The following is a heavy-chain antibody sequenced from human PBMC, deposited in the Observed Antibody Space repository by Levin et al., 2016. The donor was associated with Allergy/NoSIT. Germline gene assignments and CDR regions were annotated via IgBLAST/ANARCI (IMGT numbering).Heavy chain of an antibody. D-gene: IGHD4-17*01. Sequence: SVKVSCKASGFTFTRSAVQWVRQARGQRLEWIGWIVAGSGNTNYAQKFQERVIITRDMSTSTAYMELSSLRSEDTAVYYCATPDTVTTYPYYYHGMDVWGQGTTVTVSS. CDR3: ATPDTVTTYPYYYHGMDV. V-gene: IGHV1-58*01. CDR2: IVAGSGNT. J-gene: IGHJ6*02. CDR1: GFTFTRSA.